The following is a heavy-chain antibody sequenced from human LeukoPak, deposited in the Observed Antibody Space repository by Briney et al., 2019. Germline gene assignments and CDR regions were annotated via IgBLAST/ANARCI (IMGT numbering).Heavy chain of an antibody. CDR2: INPSGGST. V-gene: IGHV1-46*01. CDR3: VRGYREPGHDY. Sequence: ASVKVSCKASGYTFTRYYMHWVRQAPGQGLEWMGIINPSGGSTSYAQKFQGRVTMTRDTSTSTVYMELSSLRSEDTAVYYCVRGYREPGHDYWGQGTLVTVSS. CDR1: GYTFTRYY. D-gene: IGHD1-14*01. J-gene: IGHJ4*02.